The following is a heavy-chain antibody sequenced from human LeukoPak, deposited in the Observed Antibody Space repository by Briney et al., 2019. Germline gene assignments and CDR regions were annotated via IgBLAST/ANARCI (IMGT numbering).Heavy chain of an antibody. D-gene: IGHD5/OR15-5a*01. CDR3: ARHLGMSTMDY. J-gene: IGHJ4*02. CDR2: FFYSGST. CDR1: GGSINNNNYY. Sequence: SSETLSLTCTVSGGSINNNNYYWGWIRQSPGKGLEWIGNFFYSGSTYYNPSLKSRVTISVDTSKNQFSLNLRSVTAADTAVYYCARHLGMSTMDYWGQGTLVTVSS. V-gene: IGHV4-39*01.